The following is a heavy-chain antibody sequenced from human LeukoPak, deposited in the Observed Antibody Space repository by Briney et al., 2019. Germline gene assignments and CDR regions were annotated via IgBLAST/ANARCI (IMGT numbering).Heavy chain of an antibody. CDR3: AKDIGRDSSGVDY. CDR1: GFTFDDYA. CDR2: ISWNSGSI. V-gene: IGHV3-9*01. D-gene: IGHD3-22*01. Sequence: GGSLRLSCAASGFTFDDYAMHWVRQAPGKGLEWVSGISWNSGSIGYADSVKGRFTISRDNAKNSLYLQMNNLRAEDTALYYCAKDIGRDSSGVDYWGQGTLVTVSS. J-gene: IGHJ4*02.